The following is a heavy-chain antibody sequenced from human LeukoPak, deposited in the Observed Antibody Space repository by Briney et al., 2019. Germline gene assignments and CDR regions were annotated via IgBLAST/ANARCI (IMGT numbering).Heavy chain of an antibody. CDR3: ARVQGTLACCTRTSCYNMDY. J-gene: IGHJ4*02. CDR2: INPNSGDT. Sequence: ASVKVSCKASGYTFTDSYMHWVRQAPGQGLEWMGWINPNSGDTSYAQKFQGRVTMTRDTSITTAYMELSSLRSDDTAVYYCARVQGTLACCTRTSCYNMDYWGQGTLVTVSS. CDR1: GYTFTDSY. D-gene: IGHD2-2*02. V-gene: IGHV1-2*02.